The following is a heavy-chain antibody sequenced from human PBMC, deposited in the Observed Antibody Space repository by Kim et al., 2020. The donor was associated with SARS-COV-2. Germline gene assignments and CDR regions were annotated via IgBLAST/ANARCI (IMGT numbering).Heavy chain of an antibody. V-gene: IGHV3-23*01. CDR1: GFTFSTYA. CDR2: ISGSGHNT. CDR3: ARDTFSKNWNEYCHH. D-gene: IGHD3-16*01. Sequence: GGSLRLSCAASGFTFSTYAMTWVRQAPGKGLECVSGISGSGHNTYYADSVKGRFTISRDNSRNTLYLQMNSLRADDTALYYYARDTFSKNWNEYCHHWGRGTLVTVSS. J-gene: IGHJ1*01.